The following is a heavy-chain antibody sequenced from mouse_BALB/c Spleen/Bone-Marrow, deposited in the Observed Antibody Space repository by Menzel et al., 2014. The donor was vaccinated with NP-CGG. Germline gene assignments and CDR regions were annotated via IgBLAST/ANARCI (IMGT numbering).Heavy chain of an antibody. V-gene: IGHV4-1*02. CDR2: INPDSSTI. CDR3: ERLSYYGRFAY. J-gene: IGHJ3*01. D-gene: IGHD1-1*01. Sequence: DVQLQESGGGLVQPGGSLKLSCAASGFDFSRYWMSWVRQAPGKGLEWIGEINPDSSTINYTPSLKDKFIISRDNAKNTLYLQMSKVRSEDTALYYCERLSYYGRFAYWGQGTLVTVSA. CDR1: GFDFSRYW.